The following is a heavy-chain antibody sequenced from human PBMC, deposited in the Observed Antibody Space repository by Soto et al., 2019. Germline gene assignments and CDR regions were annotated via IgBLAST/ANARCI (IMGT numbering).Heavy chain of an antibody. CDR3: ARGRYGDY. CDR2: ISAHNVNT. D-gene: IGHD1-1*01. J-gene: IGHJ4*02. Sequence: QVHLVQSGAEVKKPGASVKVSCKGSGYDFTTYGITWVRQAPGQGLEWMAWISAHNVNTDYAQKLQGRVTVTRDTSTSTAYMALRSLRSDAPDVYYSARGRYGDYWGQGALVTVYS. CDR1: GYDFTTYG. V-gene: IGHV1-18*01.